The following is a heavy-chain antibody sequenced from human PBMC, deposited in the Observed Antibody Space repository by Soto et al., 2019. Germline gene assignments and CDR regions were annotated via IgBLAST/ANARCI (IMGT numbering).Heavy chain of an antibody. CDR3: AGRYCTNGVCYTNYYYYIDV. J-gene: IGHJ6*03. CDR1: GFTFSTYA. D-gene: IGHD2-8*01. V-gene: IGHV3-23*01. CDR2: ITTSGGNT. Sequence: EVQLLESGGGLVQPGGSRRLSCAASGFTFSTYAMSWVRQAPGKGLEWVSTITTSGGNTYYADSVQGRFTISRVNSKNTLDLKMNSLRDEDTAVYYCAGRYCTNGVCYTNYYYYIDVWGKGTTVTVSS.